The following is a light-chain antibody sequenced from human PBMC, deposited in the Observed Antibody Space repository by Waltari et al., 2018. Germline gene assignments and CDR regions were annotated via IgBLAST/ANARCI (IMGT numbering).Light chain of an antibody. Sequence: EIVLTQSPGTLSLSPGKRATLSCRASQSVSRTLAWYQQKPGQAPKLPIYGASIRATGIPDRFTGSGSGTDFSLTISSLEPEDFAIYFCQHYVRLPATFGQGTKVEIK. V-gene: IGKV3-20*01. J-gene: IGKJ1*01. CDR3: QHYVRLPAT. CDR2: GAS. CDR1: QSVSRT.